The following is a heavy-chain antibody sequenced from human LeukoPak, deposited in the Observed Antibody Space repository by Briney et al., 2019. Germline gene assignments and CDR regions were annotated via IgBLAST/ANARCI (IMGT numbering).Heavy chain of an antibody. D-gene: IGHD3-9*01. CDR1: GFVFRNYA. CDR3: ALGLVTDY. CDR2: LSGGGGST. J-gene: IGHJ4*02. V-gene: IGHV3-23*01. Sequence: GSLRLSCVPSGFVFRNYAMSWVRQAPGSGLEWVSGLSGGGGSTFYAESVKGRFTVSRDNSKNTLYLQMNSLRVEDTAVYYCALGLVTDYWGQGTLVTVSS.